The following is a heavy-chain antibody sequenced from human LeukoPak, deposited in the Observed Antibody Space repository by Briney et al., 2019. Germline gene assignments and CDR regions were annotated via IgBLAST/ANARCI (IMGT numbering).Heavy chain of an antibody. V-gene: IGHV3-23*01. D-gene: IGHD4/OR15-4a*01. CDR2: LSGSGGSA. CDR1: GFIFNKHA. CDR3: AKERDYGPADY. J-gene: IGHJ4*02. Sequence: GGSLRLSCAASGFIFNKHAMSWVRQAPGKGLEWVSGLSGSGGSADYADSVKGRFTVSRDNSKNTLFLQMNSLRAEDTAIYYCAKERDYGPADYWGQGTLVTVSS.